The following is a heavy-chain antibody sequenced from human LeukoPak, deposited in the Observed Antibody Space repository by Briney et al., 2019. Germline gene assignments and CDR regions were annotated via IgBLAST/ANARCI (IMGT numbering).Heavy chain of an antibody. D-gene: IGHD6-19*01. Sequence: PSQTLSLTCTVSDGSSTSGDYYWSWIRQHPGKGLEWIGYIYYSGSTYYNPSLKSRVTISVDTSKKQFSLKLSSVTAADTAIYYCAKVSGWYYFDYWGQGTLVTVSS. J-gene: IGHJ4*02. CDR2: IYYSGST. V-gene: IGHV4-31*03. CDR3: AKVSGWYYFDY. CDR1: DGSSTSGDYY.